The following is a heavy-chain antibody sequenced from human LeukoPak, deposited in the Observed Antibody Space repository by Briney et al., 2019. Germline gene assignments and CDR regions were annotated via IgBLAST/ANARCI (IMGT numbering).Heavy chain of an antibody. J-gene: IGHJ4*02. Sequence: EPSETLSLTCTVSGGSVSSGSYYWSWIRQPPGKGLEWIGYIYYSGSTNYNPSLKSRVTISVDTSKNQFSLKLSSVTAADTAVYYCARAEQLVDYWGQGTLVTVSS. V-gene: IGHV4-61*01. CDR2: IYYSGST. CDR3: ARAEQLVDY. CDR1: GGSVSSGSYY. D-gene: IGHD6-6*01.